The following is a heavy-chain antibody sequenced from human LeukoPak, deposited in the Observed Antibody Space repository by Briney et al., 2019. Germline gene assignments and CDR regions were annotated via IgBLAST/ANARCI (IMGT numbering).Heavy chain of an antibody. CDR2: IYPSDSDT. CDR1: TYSFTTYW. Sequence: GESLKLSCKGSTYSFTTYWIGWVRQKPGRGLEWMGIIYPSDSDTRYNPSFQGQVTISVDKSITTAYLQWSSLRSSDTAIYYCARQTGYHYGMDVWGQGTTVTVSS. CDR3: ARQTGYHYGMDV. J-gene: IGHJ6*02. V-gene: IGHV5-51*01.